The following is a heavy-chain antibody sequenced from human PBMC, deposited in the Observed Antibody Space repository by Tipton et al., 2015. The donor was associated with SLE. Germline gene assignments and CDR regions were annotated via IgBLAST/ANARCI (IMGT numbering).Heavy chain of an antibody. CDR2: FHISGSN. J-gene: IGHJ4*02. CDR3: ARVASSSTWYFDY. Sequence: TLSLTCTVSGGSISSGSYYWSWIRQPAGKGLEWIGHFHISGSNNDNPSLRSRVTISPDTSKNQFSLKLSSVTAADTAVYYCARVASSSTWYFDYWGQGTLVTVSS. D-gene: IGHD6-19*01. V-gene: IGHV4-61*09. CDR1: GGSISSGSYY.